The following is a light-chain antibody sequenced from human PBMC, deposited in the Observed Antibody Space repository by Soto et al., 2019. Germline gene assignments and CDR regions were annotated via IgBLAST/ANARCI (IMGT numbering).Light chain of an antibody. CDR3: QQYYSIPYT. CDR1: QSVFHNSNSKNY. Sequence: DIVMTQSPDSLAVSLGEGATINCESSQSVFHNSNSKNYVAWYQQKPGQPPKLLIYWASTRESGVTDRFSGSGSGTHFTLTISSLQDADVAVYYCQQYYSIPYTFGQGTKLEI. V-gene: IGKV4-1*01. J-gene: IGKJ2*01. CDR2: WAS.